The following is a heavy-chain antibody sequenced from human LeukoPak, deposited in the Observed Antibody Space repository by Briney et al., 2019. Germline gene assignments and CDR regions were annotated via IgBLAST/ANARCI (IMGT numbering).Heavy chain of an antibody. D-gene: IGHD6-13*01. CDR2: ISLDGDNR. V-gene: IGHV3-30-3*01. J-gene: IGHJ4*02. CDR1: GFTFSSYA. Sequence: PGGSLRLSCAASGFTFSSYAMSWVRQAPGKGLEWVAVISLDGDNRYYADSVKDRFTISRDNSKNTLYLQMNSLRPEDTAVYYCARDVATAGTSQLVWGQGTLVTVSS. CDR3: ARDVATAGTSQLV.